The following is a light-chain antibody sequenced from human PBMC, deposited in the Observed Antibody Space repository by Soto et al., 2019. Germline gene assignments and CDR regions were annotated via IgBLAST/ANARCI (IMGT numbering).Light chain of an antibody. V-gene: IGKV3-15*01. Sequence: EILMTQSPATLSVSPGERATLSCRASQSVDSNLAWYQQKPGQAPRLLIYGASNRATGIPARFSGSGPGTEFTLSISSLQSEDFAVYYCQQYNYWPPGTFGQGTKVDIK. CDR3: QQYNYWPPGT. CDR2: GAS. J-gene: IGKJ1*01. CDR1: QSVDSN.